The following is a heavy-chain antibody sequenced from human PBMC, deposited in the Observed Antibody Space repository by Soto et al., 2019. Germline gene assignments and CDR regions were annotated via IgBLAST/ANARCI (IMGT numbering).Heavy chain of an antibody. CDR3: ARHRSILLWFRESHLAY. V-gene: IGHV4-59*11. CDR2: IYYSGST. D-gene: IGHD3-10*01. J-gene: IGHJ4*02. CDR1: GGSISSHY. Sequence: SETLSLTCTVSGGSISSHYWSWIRQPPGRGLEWIGYIYYSGSTNYNPSLKGRVTISVDRSKNQFSLKLSSVTAADTAVYYCARHRSILLWFRESHLAYWGQGTLVTVSS.